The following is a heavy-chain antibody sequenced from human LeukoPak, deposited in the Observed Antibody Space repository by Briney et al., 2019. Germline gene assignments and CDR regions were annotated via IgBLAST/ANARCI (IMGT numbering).Heavy chain of an antibody. CDR3: ARADFYYMDV. CDR2: ISSSGSTI. CDR1: GFTFSSYE. J-gene: IGHJ6*03. Sequence: PGGSLRLSCAASGFTFSSYEMNWVRQPPGKGLEWVSYISSSGSTIYYADSVKGRFTISRDNAKNSLYLQMNSLRAEDTAVYYCARADFYYMDVWGKGTTVSVSS. V-gene: IGHV3-48*03.